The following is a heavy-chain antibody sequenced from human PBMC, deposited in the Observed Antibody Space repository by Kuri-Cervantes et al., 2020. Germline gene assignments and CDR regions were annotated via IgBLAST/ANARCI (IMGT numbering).Heavy chain of an antibody. Sequence: GGSLRLSCAASGFTFSSYAMHWVRQAPGKGLEWVAVISYDGSNKYYADSVKGRFTISRDNSKSTLYLQMNSLRAEDTAVYYCATDVASHVGASSYWGQGTLVTVSS. CDR1: GFTFSSYA. V-gene: IGHV3-30-3*01. CDR2: ISYDGSNK. CDR3: ATDVASHVGASSY. D-gene: IGHD1-26*01. J-gene: IGHJ4*02.